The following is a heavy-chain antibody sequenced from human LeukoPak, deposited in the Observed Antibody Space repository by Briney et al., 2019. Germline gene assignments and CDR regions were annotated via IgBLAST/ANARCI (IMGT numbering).Heavy chain of an antibody. CDR1: GYSISSGYY. CDR3: ARRPGFLGYCSGGSCSKYNWFDP. V-gene: IGHV4-38-2*02. CDR2: IYHSGST. J-gene: IGHJ5*02. D-gene: IGHD2-15*01. Sequence: SETLSLTCTVSGYSISSGYYWGWIRQPPGKGPEWIGSIYHSGSTYYNPSLKSRVTISVDTSKNQFSLKLSSVTAADTAVYYCARRPGFLGYCSGGSCSKYNWFDPWGQGTLVTVSS.